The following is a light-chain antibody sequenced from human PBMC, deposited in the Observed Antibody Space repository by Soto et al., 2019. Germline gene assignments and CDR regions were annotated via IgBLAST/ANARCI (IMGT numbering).Light chain of an antibody. Sequence: DIQMTQSPSTLSASVGDRVTITCRASQSISSWLAWYQQKPGKAPKLLIYKASILESGVPSRFSGSGSGTELTLIIISLQPDDFATYYCQQYNSYSPYTFGQGTKLEIK. CDR1: QSISSW. J-gene: IGKJ2*01. CDR2: KAS. CDR3: QQYNSYSPYT. V-gene: IGKV1-5*03.